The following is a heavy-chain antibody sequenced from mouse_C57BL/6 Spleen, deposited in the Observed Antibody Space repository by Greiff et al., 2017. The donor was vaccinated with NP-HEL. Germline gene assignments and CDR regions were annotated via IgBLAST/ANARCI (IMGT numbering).Heavy chain of an antibody. Sequence: EVQLVESGGGLVQPKGSLKLSCAASGFTFNTYAMHWVRQAPGKGLEWVARIRSKSSNYATYYADSVKDRFTISRDDSQSMLYLQMNNLKTEDTAMYYCVTMVTTGGAYYAMDYWGQGTSVTVSS. CDR3: VTMVTTGGAYYAMDY. CDR2: IRSKSSNYAT. CDR1: GFTFNTYA. J-gene: IGHJ4*01. V-gene: IGHV10-3*01. D-gene: IGHD2-2*01.